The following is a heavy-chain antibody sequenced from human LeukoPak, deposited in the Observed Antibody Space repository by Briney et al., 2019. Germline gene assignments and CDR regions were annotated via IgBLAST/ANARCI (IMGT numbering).Heavy chain of an antibody. CDR2: ISWNSGSI. V-gene: IGHV3-9*01. D-gene: IGHD3-22*01. Sequence: GGFLRLSCAASGFTFDDYAMHWVRQAPGKGLEWVSGISWNSGSIGYADSVKGRFTISRDNAKNSLYLQMNSLRAEDTASYYCAKDIRPGYYDSNDAFDIWGQGTMVTVSS. CDR1: GFTFDDYA. J-gene: IGHJ3*02. CDR3: AKDIRPGYYDSNDAFDI.